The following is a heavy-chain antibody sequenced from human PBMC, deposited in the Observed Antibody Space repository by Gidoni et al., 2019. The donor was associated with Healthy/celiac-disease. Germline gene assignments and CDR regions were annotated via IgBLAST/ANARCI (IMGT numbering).Heavy chain of an antibody. CDR1: GGTFSSYA. CDR2: IIPSFGTA. Sequence: QVQLVQSGAEVKKPGSSVKVSCKASGGTFSSYAISWVRQAPGQGLEWMGGIIPSFGTANYAQKFQGRVTITADESTSTAYMELSSLRSEDTAVYYCARDRGSMVRGVNYGMDVWGQGTTVTVSS. D-gene: IGHD3-10*01. V-gene: IGHV1-69*01. CDR3: ARDRGSMVRGVNYGMDV. J-gene: IGHJ6*02.